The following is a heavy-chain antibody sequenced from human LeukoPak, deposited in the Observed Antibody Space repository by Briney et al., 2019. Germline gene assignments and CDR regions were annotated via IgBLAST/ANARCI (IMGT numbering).Heavy chain of an antibody. CDR2: INHSGTT. CDR1: GWSFSSYY. CDR3: ATRAVAIFGVVIVDY. J-gene: IGHJ4*02. Sequence: SETLSLTCGVYGWSFSSYYWSWIRQPPGKGLEWIGEINHSGTTNYNPSLKSRVTISVDTSKNQLSLKLSSVTAADTAVYYCATRAVAIFGVVIVDYWGQGTLVTVSS. V-gene: IGHV4-34*01. D-gene: IGHD3-3*01.